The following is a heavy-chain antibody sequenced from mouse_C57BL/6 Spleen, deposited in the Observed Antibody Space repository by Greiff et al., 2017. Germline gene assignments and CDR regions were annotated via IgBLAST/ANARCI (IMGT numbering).Heavy chain of an antibody. CDR3: ARPFYDGYYSYFDY. D-gene: IGHD2-3*01. V-gene: IGHV1-69*01. J-gene: IGHJ2*01. Sequence: QVQLQQPGAELVMPGASVKLSCKASGYTFTSYWMHWVKQRPGQGLEWIGEIDPSDSYTNYNQKFKGKATLTVDKSSSTAYMQLSSLTSEDSAVYYCARPFYDGYYSYFDYWGQGTTLTVSS. CDR2: IDPSDSYT. CDR1: GYTFTSYW.